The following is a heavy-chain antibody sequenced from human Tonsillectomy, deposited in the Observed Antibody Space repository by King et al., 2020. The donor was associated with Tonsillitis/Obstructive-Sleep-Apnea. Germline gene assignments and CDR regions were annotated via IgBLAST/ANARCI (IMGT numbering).Heavy chain of an antibody. J-gene: IGHJ4*02. CDR3: AKTSGLDY. D-gene: IGHD2-15*01. V-gene: IGHV3-23*04. CDR1: GFIFNNYA. Sequence: QLVQSGGGLVQPGGSLRLSCVASGFIFNNYAMNWDRQAPGKGLEWVSAMSGTTDDTYYADAVKGRFTISRDNSKNTVYLQMNSLRVEDTAVYYCAKTSGLDYWGQGTLVSVSS. CDR2: MSGTTDDT.